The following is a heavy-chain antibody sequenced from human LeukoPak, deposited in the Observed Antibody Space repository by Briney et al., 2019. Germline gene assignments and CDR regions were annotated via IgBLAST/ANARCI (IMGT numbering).Heavy chain of an antibody. CDR1: GFTFSSYG. D-gene: IGHD6-19*01. J-gene: IGHJ4*02. CDR3: AKDSGWSRSYFDY. Sequence: PGGSLRLSCAASGFTFSSYGMHWVRQAPGKGLEWVAVILYDGSNKYYADSVKGRFTISRDNSKNTLYLQMNSLRAEDTAVYYCAKDSGWSRSYFDYWGQGTLVTVSS. CDR2: ILYDGSNK. V-gene: IGHV3-30*18.